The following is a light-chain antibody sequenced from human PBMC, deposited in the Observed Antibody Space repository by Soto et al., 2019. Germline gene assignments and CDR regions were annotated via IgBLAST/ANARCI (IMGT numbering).Light chain of an antibody. V-gene: IGKV3-15*01. CDR3: QQYSSSLT. CDR2: GAS. J-gene: IGKJ4*02. Sequence: EIFMTQSQPTLSVFPGERVNLSCRASQSVGSTLAWYQQKPGQAPRLLIRGASTRATGVPARFSGSGSGTEFTLTISSLQSEDFAVYYCQQYSSSLTFGGGTTLEIK. CDR1: QSVGST.